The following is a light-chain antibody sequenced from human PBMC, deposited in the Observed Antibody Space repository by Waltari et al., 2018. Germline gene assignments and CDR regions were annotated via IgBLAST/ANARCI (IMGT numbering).Light chain of an antibody. J-gene: IGLJ2*01. CDR1: SSDIGAYKY. CDR2: EVD. Sequence: QSALTQPPSASGSPGQTVILSCTGTSSDIGAYKYVSWYQQIPGRAPALIMYEVDRRPPGVPDRFSGSKSGNTASLTVSGLQTEDEGDYYCSSYAGSNKLIFGGVTKLTVL. V-gene: IGLV2-8*01. CDR3: SSYAGSNKLI.